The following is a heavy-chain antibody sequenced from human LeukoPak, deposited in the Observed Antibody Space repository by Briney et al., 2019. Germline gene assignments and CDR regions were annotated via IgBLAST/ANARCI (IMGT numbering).Heavy chain of an antibody. J-gene: IGHJ4*02. Sequence: SETLSLSCTVSGGSISSYYWSWIRQPPGKGLEWVAYIYYTGNTNYNPSLKSRVTISLDTPKKQISLKLNSVIAADTAVYYCARGQVFSGYDFQKLPDSWGQGTLVTVSS. CDR3: ARGQVFSGYDFQKLPDS. V-gene: IGHV4-59*01. CDR1: GGSISSYY. CDR2: IYYTGNT. D-gene: IGHD5-12*01.